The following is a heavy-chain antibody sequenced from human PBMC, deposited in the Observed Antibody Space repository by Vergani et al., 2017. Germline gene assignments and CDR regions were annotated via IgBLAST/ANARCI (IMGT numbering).Heavy chain of an antibody. Sequence: QVQLVQSGAEVKKPGASVKVSCKASGYTFTSYYMHWVRQAPGQGLEWMGIINPSGGSTSYAQKFQGRVTMTRDTSTSTVYMELSSLRSEDTAVYYCAREVGATMRGRYYFDYWGQGTLDTVSS. D-gene: IGHD1-26*01. CDR2: INPSGGST. V-gene: IGHV1-46*01. CDR3: AREVGATMRGRYYFDY. CDR1: GYTFTSYY. J-gene: IGHJ4*02.